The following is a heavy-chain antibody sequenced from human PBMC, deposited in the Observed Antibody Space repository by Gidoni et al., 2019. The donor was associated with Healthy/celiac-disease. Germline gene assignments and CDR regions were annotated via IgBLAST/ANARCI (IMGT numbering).Heavy chain of an antibody. CDR3: ARVPRIAVAGRLYYYYYMDV. V-gene: IGHV4-59*01. CDR1: GGSISRYY. Sequence: QVQLQESGPGLVKPSETLSLTCTVSGGSISRYYWSWIRQPPGKGLEWIGYIYYSGSTNSNPSLKSRVTISVETSKNQFSLKLSSVTAADTAVYYCARVPRIAVAGRLYYYYYMDVWGKGTTVTVSS. D-gene: IGHD6-19*01. J-gene: IGHJ6*03. CDR2: IYYSGST.